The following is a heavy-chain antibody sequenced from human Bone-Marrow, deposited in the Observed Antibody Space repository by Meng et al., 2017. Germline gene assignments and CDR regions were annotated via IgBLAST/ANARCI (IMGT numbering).Heavy chain of an antibody. J-gene: IGHJ4*02. CDR2: IWYDGSNK. CDR1: GFTFSSYR. Sequence: QVALVDAGGCFVQPGRARRLSCAASGFTFSSYRMHLVRHAPGKVLEWVAVIWYDGSNKYYADSVKGRFTISRDNSKNTLYLQMNSLRAEDTAVYYCARDGDYWGQGTLVTVSS. CDR3: ARDGDY. V-gene: IGHV3-33*01.